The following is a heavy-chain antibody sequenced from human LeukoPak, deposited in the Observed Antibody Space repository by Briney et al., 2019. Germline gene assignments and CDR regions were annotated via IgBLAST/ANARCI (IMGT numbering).Heavy chain of an antibody. D-gene: IGHD2-2*01. CDR1: GGSISSSSYY. CDR2: IYYSGST. V-gene: IGHV4-39*07. Sequence: PSETLSLTCTVSGGSISSSSYYWGWIRQPPGKGLEWIGSIYYSGSTYYNPSLKSRVTISVDTSKNQFSLKLSSVTAADTAVYYCAREGYCSSTSCYYMEVWGKGTTVTVSS. CDR3: AREGYCSSTSCYYMEV. J-gene: IGHJ6*03.